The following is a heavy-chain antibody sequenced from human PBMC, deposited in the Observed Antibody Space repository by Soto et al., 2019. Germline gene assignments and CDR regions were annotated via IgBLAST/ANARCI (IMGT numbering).Heavy chain of an antibody. CDR2: LSGSGGTT. CDR1: GFTFSSYA. Sequence: GGSLRLSCAASGFTFSSYAMSWVRQTPGKGLEWVSTLSGSGGTTYYADSVKGQFTISRDNSKSTLYLRMNSLRAEDTAVYYCAKDLRLFDYWGQGSLVTVSS. V-gene: IGHV3-23*01. J-gene: IGHJ4*02. CDR3: AKDLRLFDY.